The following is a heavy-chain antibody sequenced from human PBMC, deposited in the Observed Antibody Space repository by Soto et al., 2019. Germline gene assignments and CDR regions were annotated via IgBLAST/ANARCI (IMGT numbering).Heavy chain of an antibody. J-gene: IGHJ6*02. Sequence: PGGSLRLSCAASGFTFSSYSMNWVRQAPGKGLEWVSSISSSSSYIYYADSVKGRFTISRDNAKNSLYLQMNSLRAEDTAVYYCARIDCTGNNCNPYYHYGMDVWGQGTTVTVSS. CDR2: ISSSSSYI. V-gene: IGHV3-21*01. CDR1: GFTFSSYS. D-gene: IGHD2-8*02. CDR3: ARIDCTGNNCNPYYHYGMDV.